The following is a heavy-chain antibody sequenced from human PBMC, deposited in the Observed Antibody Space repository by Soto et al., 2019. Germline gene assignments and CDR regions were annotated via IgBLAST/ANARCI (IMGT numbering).Heavy chain of an antibody. Sequence: SETLSLTCTVSGGSISSGGYYWSWIRQHPGKGLEWIGYIYHSGSTYYNPSLKSRVTMSVDTSKNHLSLKLNSVTAADTAVYFCANGSRSSASDAFDAWGQGTMVTVSS. J-gene: IGHJ3*01. D-gene: IGHD2-15*01. V-gene: IGHV4-31*03. CDR1: GGSISSGGYY. CDR3: ANGSRSSASDAFDA. CDR2: IYHSGST.